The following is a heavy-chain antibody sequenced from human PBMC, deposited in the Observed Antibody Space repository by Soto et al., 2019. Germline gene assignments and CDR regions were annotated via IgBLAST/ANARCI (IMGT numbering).Heavy chain of an antibody. V-gene: IGHV3-9*01. CDR3: AKDRAGYSYGAIFDY. J-gene: IGHJ4*02. Sequence: SLRLSCAASGFTFDDYAMHWVRQAPGKGLEWVSGISWNSGSIGYADSVKGRFTISRDNAKNSLYLQMNSLRAEDTALYYCAKDRAGYSYGAIFDYWGQGTLVTVSS. CDR1: GFTFDDYA. D-gene: IGHD5-18*01. CDR2: ISWNSGSI.